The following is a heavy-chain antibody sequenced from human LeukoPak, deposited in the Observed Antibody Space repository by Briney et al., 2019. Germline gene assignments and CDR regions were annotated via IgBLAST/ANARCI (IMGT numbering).Heavy chain of an antibody. CDR2: ISSSSSYI. Sequence: GGSLRLSCAASGFTFSSYSMNWVRQAPGKGLEWVSSISSSSSYIYYADSVKGRFTISRDNAKNSLYLQMNSLRAEDTAVYYCARGGYDFWSGYYFHDYWGQGTLATVSS. CDR3: ARGGYDFWSGYYFHDY. V-gene: IGHV3-21*01. J-gene: IGHJ4*02. CDR1: GFTFSSYS. D-gene: IGHD3-3*01.